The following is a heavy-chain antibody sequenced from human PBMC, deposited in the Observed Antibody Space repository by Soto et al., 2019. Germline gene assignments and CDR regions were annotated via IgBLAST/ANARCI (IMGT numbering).Heavy chain of an antibody. CDR2: INPNSGGT. V-gene: IGHV1-2*02. D-gene: IGHD3-16*01. Sequence: GASVKVSCKASGYTFTGYYMHWVRQAPGQGLEWMGWINPNSGGTNYAQKFQGRVTMTRDTSISTAYMELSRLRSDDTAVYYCARVIRLGYSQTPNYFDYWGQGTLVTVSS. CDR3: ARVIRLGYSQTPNYFDY. J-gene: IGHJ4*02. CDR1: GYTFTGYY.